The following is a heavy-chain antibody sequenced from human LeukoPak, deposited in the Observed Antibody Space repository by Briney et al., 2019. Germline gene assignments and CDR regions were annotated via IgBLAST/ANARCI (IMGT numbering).Heavy chain of an antibody. Sequence: GGSLRLSCAASGFTFSSYNMNWVRQAPGKGLEWGSSITSGSSYIYYADSVRGRFTISRDNAKNSLYLQINSLRAEDTDVYYCARSYYEYYYDSSGYYRPYFDYWGQGTLVTVSS. V-gene: IGHV3-21*01. CDR2: ITSGSSYI. CDR1: GFTFSSYN. CDR3: ARSYYEYYYDSSGYYRPYFDY. D-gene: IGHD3-22*01. J-gene: IGHJ4*02.